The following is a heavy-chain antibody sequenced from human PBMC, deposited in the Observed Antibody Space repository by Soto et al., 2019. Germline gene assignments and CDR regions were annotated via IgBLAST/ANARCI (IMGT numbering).Heavy chain of an antibody. CDR2: IYPGDSDT. CDR1: GYSFTSYW. D-gene: IGHD3-22*01. Sequence: GESLKISCKGSGYSFTSYWIGWVRQMPGKGLEWMGIIYPGDSDTRYSPSFQGQVTISADKSISTAYLQWSSLKASDTAMYYCAVTYYYDSSSYYYYYGMDVWGQGTTVTVSS. J-gene: IGHJ6*02. CDR3: AVTYYYDSSSYYYYYGMDV. V-gene: IGHV5-51*01.